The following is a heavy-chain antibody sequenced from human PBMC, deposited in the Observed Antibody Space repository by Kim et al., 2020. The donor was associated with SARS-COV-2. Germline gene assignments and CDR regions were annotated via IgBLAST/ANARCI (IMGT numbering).Heavy chain of an antibody. CDR3: ARGRDPGDYYGSGSYPVALDY. J-gene: IGHJ4*02. CDR1: GYTFTSYD. Sequence: ASVKVSCKASGYTFTSYDINWVRQATGQGLEWMGWMNPNSGNTGYAQKFQGRVTMTRNTSISTAYMELSSLRSEDTAVYYCARGRDPGDYYGSGSYPVALDYWGQGTLVTVSS. CDR2: MNPNSGNT. D-gene: IGHD3-10*01. V-gene: IGHV1-8*01.